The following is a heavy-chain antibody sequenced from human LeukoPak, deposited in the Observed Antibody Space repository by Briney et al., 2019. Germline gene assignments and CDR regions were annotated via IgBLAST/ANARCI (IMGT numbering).Heavy chain of an antibody. Sequence: GGSLRLSCAASGFTFSSYWMSWVRQAPGKGLEWVANIKQDGSEEYYVDSVKGRFTISRDNAKNSLYLQMNSLRAEDTAVYYCARDNTYDSSGSRVPGAFDIWGQGTMVTVSS. D-gene: IGHD3-22*01. V-gene: IGHV3-7*01. CDR3: ARDNTYDSSGSRVPGAFDI. J-gene: IGHJ3*02. CDR2: IKQDGSEE. CDR1: GFTFSSYW.